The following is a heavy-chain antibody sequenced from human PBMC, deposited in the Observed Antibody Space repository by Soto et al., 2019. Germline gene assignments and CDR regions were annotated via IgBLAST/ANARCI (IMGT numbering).Heavy chain of an antibody. CDR2: ISAYNGDT. D-gene: IGHD1-26*01. J-gene: IGHJ5*02. CDR1: GYAFTSYG. Sequence: GSVKVYCKASGYAFTSYGFSWVRQAPGQGLEWVGWISAYNGDTNYAQNFQGRVTMTTDTSTSTAYMEVRSLRSDDTAVYYCARDGPVIRERSWFDPWGQGTLVT. CDR3: ARDGPVIRERSWFDP. V-gene: IGHV1-18*04.